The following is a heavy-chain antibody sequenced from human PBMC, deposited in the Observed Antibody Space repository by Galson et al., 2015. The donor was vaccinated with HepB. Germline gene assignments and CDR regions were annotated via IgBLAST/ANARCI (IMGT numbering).Heavy chain of an antibody. CDR2: IWYDGSNK. CDR1: GFTFSSYG. J-gene: IGHJ3*02. V-gene: IGHV3-33*01. CDR3: ARRVVKDAFDI. Sequence: SLRLSCAASGFTFSSYGMHWVRQAPGKGLEWVAVIWYDGSNKYYADSVKGRFTISGDNSKNTLYLQMNSLRAEDTAVYYCARRVVKDAFDIWGQGTMVTVSS. D-gene: IGHD2-2*01.